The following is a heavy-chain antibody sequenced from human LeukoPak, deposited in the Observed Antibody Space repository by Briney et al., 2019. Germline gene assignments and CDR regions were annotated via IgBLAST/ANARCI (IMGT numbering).Heavy chain of an antibody. V-gene: IGHV4-34*01. CDR3: ARRGDGYNWDY. CDR1: GGSFSGYY. CDR2: INHSGRT. Sequence: SETLSLTCAVYGGSFSGYYWNWIRQPPGKGLEWIGEINHSGRTNYNPSLKSRVTISVDTSKKQFSLKLSSVTAADTAVYYCARRGDGYNWDYWGQGTLVTVSS. D-gene: IGHD5-24*01. J-gene: IGHJ4*02.